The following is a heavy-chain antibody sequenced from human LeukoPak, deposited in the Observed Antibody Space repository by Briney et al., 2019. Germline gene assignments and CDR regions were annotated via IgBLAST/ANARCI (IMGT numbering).Heavy chain of an antibody. Sequence: KPSETLSLTCSVSGGSISYYWSWIRQPPGKGLEWIGYIYYSGSTNYNPSLKSRVTMSVDTSKSQFSLKLSSVTAADTAVYYCERGSSSSHYPALTWGQGTLVTVSS. CDR2: IYYSGST. CDR1: GGSISYY. CDR3: ERGSSSSHYPALT. V-gene: IGHV4-59*01. D-gene: IGHD6-13*01. J-gene: IGHJ5*02.